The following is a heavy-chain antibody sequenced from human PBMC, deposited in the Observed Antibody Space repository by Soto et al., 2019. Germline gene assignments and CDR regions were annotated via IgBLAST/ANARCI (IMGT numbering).Heavy chain of an antibody. V-gene: IGHV1-69*12. CDR3: ASQVGGGRGYSYAGDY. CDR1: GGTFSSYA. D-gene: IGHD5-18*01. CDR2: IIPIFGTA. J-gene: IGHJ4*02. Sequence: QVQLVQSGAEVKKPGSSVKVSCKASGGTFSSYAISWVRQAPGQGLEWMGGIIPIFGTANYAQKFQGRVTVTADESTSTAYMELRSLRSEDTAVYYCASQVGGGRGYSYAGDYWGQGTLVTVSS.